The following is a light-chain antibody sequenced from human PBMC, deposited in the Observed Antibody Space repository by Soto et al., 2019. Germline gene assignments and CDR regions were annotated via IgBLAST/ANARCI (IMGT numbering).Light chain of an antibody. J-gene: IGLJ2*01. V-gene: IGLV1-40*01. CDR1: SSNIGAGYD. CDR2: RNT. CDR3: QSYDSSLSVV. Sequence: QAVVTQPPSVSGAPGQWVTISCTGSSSNIGAGYDVYWYQQLPGSAPKLLIYRNTNRPSGVPDRFSGSKSGTSASLAITGLQAEDEADYYCQSYDSSLSVVFGGGTKLTVL.